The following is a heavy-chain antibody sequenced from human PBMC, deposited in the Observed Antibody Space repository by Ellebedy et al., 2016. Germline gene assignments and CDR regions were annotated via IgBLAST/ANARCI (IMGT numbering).Heavy chain of an antibody. J-gene: IGHJ3*02. CDR3: AKSRHSAAYCGGACYYDDAFDM. CDR2: LSGSGGIT. CDR1: GLTFNSYA. Sequence: GESLKISCAASGLTFNSYAMSWVRQAPGKGLEWVSALSGSGGITYYADSVKGRFTISRDTAKSMQYLQMNSLRAEDTAVYYCAKSRHSAAYCGGACYYDDAFDMWGQGTTVTVST. D-gene: IGHD2-21*02. V-gene: IGHV3-23*01.